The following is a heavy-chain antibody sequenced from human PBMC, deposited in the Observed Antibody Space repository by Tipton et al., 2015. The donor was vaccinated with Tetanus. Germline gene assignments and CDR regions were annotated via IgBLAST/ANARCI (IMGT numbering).Heavy chain of an antibody. CDR3: ARDYTPYYAYYGMDV. CDR2: TWNDGRNI. V-gene: IGHV3-33*01. D-gene: IGHD3-16*01. J-gene: IGHJ6*02. Sequence: SLRLSCAASGIDFNRYGMHWVRQAPGKGLEWLAVTWNDGRNIYVADSGKGRFTISGDTSENSVYLQLNSMRAEDTVVCYCARDYTPYYAYYGMDVWGQGTTVAVSS. CDR1: GIDFNRYG.